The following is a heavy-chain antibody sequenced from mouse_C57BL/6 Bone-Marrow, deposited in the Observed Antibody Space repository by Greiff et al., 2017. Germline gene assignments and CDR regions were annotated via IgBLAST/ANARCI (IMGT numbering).Heavy chain of an antibody. CDR1: GYAFSSSW. J-gene: IGHJ3*01. CDR2: IYPGDGDT. Sequence: VHLVESGPELVKPGASVKISCKASGYAFSSSWMNWVKQRPGKGLEWIGRIYPGDGDTNYNGKFKGKATLTADKSSSTAYMQLSSLTSEDSAVYFCARLGRGFAYWGQGTLVTVSA. D-gene: IGHD3-3*01. CDR3: ARLGRGFAY. V-gene: IGHV1-82*01.